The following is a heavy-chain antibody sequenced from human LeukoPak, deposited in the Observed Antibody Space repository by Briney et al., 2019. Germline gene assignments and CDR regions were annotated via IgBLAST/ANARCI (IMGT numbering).Heavy chain of an antibody. CDR2: INQDGSET. Sequence: PGGSLRLSCAASGFTFSSYWMTWVRQAPGKGLEWVANINQDGSETYYVDSVKGRFTISRDNAESSLYLQMNSLRAEDSAVYYCAKEVLPTVLWGAMDVWGQGTTVTVSS. V-gene: IGHV3-7*01. CDR1: GFTFSSYW. CDR3: AKEVLPTVLWGAMDV. J-gene: IGHJ6*02. D-gene: IGHD2-2*01.